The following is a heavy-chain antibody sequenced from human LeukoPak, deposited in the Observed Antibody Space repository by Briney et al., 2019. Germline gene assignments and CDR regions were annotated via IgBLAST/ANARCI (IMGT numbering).Heavy chain of an antibody. CDR3: ARDLGYYDINGWFDP. J-gene: IGHJ5*02. Sequence: ASVKVSCKASGYTFTGYYMHWVRQAPGQGLEWMGWINPNSGGTNYAQKFQGRVTMTRDTSISTAYMELSRLRSDDTAVYYCARDLGYYDINGWFDPWGQGTLVTVSS. CDR1: GYTFTGYY. V-gene: IGHV1-2*02. D-gene: IGHD3-22*01. CDR2: INPNSGGT.